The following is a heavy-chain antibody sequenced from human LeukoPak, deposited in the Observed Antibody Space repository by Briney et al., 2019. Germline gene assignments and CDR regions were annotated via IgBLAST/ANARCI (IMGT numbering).Heavy chain of an antibody. CDR3: TTDDITTLDAFDI. D-gene: IGHD4-11*01. CDR1: GFTFSNAW. V-gene: IGHV3-15*01. J-gene: IGHJ3*02. CDR2: VKSKTDGGTT. Sequence: GGSLRLSCAASGFTFSNAWMSWVRQAPGKGLEWVGRVKSKTDGGTTDYAAPVKGGFTISRDDSKNTLYLQMNSLKTEDTAVYYCTTDDITTLDAFDIWGQGTMVTVSS.